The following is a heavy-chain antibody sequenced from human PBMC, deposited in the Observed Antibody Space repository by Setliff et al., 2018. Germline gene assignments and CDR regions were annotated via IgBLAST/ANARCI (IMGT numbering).Heavy chain of an antibody. CDR2: IHHSGET. Sequence: SETLSLTCTVSGDSVRRGDYWSWIRQHPGKGLEWIGYIHHSGETFYNPSLRSRVIISVDTSKNQFSLKVTSLIAADTAVYYCARARDGIDFDYFDYWGRGTPVTVSS. CDR3: ARARDGIDFDYFDY. V-gene: IGHV4-31*03. J-gene: IGHJ4*02. CDR1: GDSVRRGDY.